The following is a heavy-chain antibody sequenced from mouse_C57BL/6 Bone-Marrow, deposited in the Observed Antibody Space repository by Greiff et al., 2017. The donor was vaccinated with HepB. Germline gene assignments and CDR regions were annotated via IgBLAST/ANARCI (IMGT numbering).Heavy chain of an antibody. CDR3: ARSGGSRFDD. CDR1: GYTFASYW. J-gene: IGHJ2*01. D-gene: IGHD1-1*01. V-gene: IGHV1-59*01. Sequence: QVQLQQPGAELVRPGTSVKLSCKASGYTFASYWMHWVKQRPGQGLEWIGVIDPSDSYTNYNQKFKGKATLTVDTSSSTAYMQLSSLTSEDSAVYYCARSGGSRFDDWGQGTTLTVSS. CDR2: IDPSDSYT.